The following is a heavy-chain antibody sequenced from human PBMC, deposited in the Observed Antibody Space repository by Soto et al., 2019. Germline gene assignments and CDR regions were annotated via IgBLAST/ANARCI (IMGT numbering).Heavy chain of an antibody. CDR3: ARPPLHRYGMDV. J-gene: IGHJ6*02. Sequence: QLQLQESGPGLVKPSETLSLTCTVSGGSISSSSYYWGWIRQPPGKGLEWIGSIYYSGSTYYNPSLKGPVPTSVDTSKNQFSLKLSSVTAADTAVYYCARPPLHRYGMDVWGQGTTVTVSS. V-gene: IGHV4-39*01. CDR1: GGSISSSSYY. CDR2: IYYSGST.